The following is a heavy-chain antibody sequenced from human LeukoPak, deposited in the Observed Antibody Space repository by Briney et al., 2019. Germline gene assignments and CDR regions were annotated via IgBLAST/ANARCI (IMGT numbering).Heavy chain of an antibody. D-gene: IGHD5-18*01. CDR1: GYTFTSYG. CDR3: ARAGRGYSYGYSDY. J-gene: IGHJ4*02. V-gene: IGHV1-18*01. CDR2: ISVYNGNT. Sequence: ASVKVSFKASGYTFTSYGISWVRQAPAQGLEWMGWISVYNGNTNYAQKLHGRVSMTTDTSTSTAYLDLRSLRFDDTAVYYCARAGRGYSYGYSDYWGQGTLVTVSS.